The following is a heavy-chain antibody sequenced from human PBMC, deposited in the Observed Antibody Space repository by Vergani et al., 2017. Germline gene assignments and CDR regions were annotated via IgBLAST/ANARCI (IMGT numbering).Heavy chain of an antibody. D-gene: IGHD5-12*01. J-gene: IGHJ6*04. CDR2: IYYSGST. Sequence: QVQLQESGPGLVKPSETLSLTCTVSGGSISSYYWRWIRQPPGKGLEWIGYIYYSGSTNYNPSLKSRVTISVDTSKNQFSLKLSSVTAADTAVYYCAKSLGYSGYDVISMDVWGKGTTVTVSS. CDR1: GGSISSYY. CDR3: AKSLGYSGYDVISMDV. V-gene: IGHV4-59*01.